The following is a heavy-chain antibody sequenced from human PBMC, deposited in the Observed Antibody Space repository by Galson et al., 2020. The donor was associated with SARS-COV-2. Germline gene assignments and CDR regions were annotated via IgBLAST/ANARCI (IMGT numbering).Heavy chain of an antibody. V-gene: IGHV3-9*02. Sequence: TGGSLRLSCEAFGLTSDDYAMPWVRQAPKKGLERDPCISWNSCSKGYADPVKGGFTISRDNAKNSLYLKMNSLRAEDTALYYCEKDIRYYYDSSGEDSYGMDVWGQGTTVTVSS. CDR1: GLTSDDYA. CDR2: ISWNSCSK. D-gene: IGHD3-22*01. CDR3: EKDIRYYYDSSGEDSYGMDV. J-gene: IGHJ6*02.